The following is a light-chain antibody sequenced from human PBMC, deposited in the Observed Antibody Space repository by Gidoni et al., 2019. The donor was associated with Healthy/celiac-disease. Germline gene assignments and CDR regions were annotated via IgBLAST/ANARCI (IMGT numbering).Light chain of an antibody. V-gene: IGKV1-8*01. J-gene: IGKJ1*01. Sequence: AIRMTQSPSSFSASTGDRVTITCRASQGISSYLAWYQQKPGKAPKLLIYAASTLQSGVPSRFSGSGSGTDFTLTISCLQSEDFATYYCQQYYSYLVTFXQXTKVEIK. CDR1: QGISSY. CDR3: QQYYSYLVT. CDR2: AAS.